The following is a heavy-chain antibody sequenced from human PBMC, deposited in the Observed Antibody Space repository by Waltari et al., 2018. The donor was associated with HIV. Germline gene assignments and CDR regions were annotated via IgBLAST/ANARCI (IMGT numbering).Heavy chain of an antibody. CDR2: IFWDGYK. J-gene: IGHJ5*02. V-gene: IGHV2-5*02. CDR3: AHTSTYCTNGVCYNWFDP. CDR1: GFSLSTAGLC. D-gene: IGHD2-8*01. Sequence: QITLKESGPTLVKPPQTLTLTCTFSGFSLSTAGLCVGWIRQPPGHALEWIALIFWDGYKRDSPSLKSRLTIIKDTSKNQVILTITNMDPVDTATYYGAHTSTYCTNGVCYNWFDPWGQGILVIVSS.